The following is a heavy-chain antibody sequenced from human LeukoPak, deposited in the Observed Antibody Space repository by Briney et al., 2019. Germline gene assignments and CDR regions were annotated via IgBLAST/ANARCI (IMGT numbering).Heavy chain of an antibody. CDR1: GFPFSSYW. CDR2: IKQDGSEK. J-gene: IGHJ4*02. Sequence: GGSLRLSCVASGFPFSSYWMSWVRQAPGKGLEWVANIKQDGSEKYHVDSVKGRFTISRDNAKNSLYLQMNSLRAEDTAVYYCARRYFDSWGQGTLVTVSS. V-gene: IGHV3-7*01. CDR3: ARRYFDS.